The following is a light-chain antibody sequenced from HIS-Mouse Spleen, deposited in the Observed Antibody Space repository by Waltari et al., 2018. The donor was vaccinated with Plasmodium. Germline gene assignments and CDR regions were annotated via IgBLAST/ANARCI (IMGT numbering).Light chain of an antibody. J-gene: IGKJ1*01. CDR2: AAS. Sequence: DIQMTQSPSSLSASVEDRVTITCRASQSISSYLNWYQQKPGKAPKLLIYAASSLQSGVPSRFSGSGSGTDFTLTISSLQPEDFATYNCQQSYSTWTFGQGTKVEIK. V-gene: IGKV1-39*01. CDR3: QQSYSTWT. CDR1: QSISSY.